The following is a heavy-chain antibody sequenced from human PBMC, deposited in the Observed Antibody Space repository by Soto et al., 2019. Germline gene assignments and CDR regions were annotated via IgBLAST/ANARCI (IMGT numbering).Heavy chain of an antibody. Sequence: QVHPVQSGAEVEKPGASVKVSCKASGYTFTDYGISWVRQAPGQGLQWMGWITAFNGNTKYAQQFQGRVTMTTDTSTSTAYMELRSLESDDTAVYYCARISPSDFWSGYYYFFDYWGQGTLVTVSS. D-gene: IGHD3-3*01. CDR2: ITAFNGNT. V-gene: IGHV1-18*01. CDR3: ARISPSDFWSGYYYFFDY. J-gene: IGHJ4*02. CDR1: GYTFTDYG.